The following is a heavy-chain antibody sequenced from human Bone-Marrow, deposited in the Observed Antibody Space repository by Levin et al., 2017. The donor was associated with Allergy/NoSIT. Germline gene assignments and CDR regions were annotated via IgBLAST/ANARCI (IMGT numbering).Heavy chain of an antibody. J-gene: IGHJ5*02. V-gene: IGHV4-59*01. CDR3: ARFYTSGWYWLDP. Sequence: MASETLSLTCTVSGGSIGTSDWSWIRQPPGKGLEWIGFISHAGSTNYNPSLKSRVGISVDTSKNQVFLKVQSVTAADTAVYYCARFYTSGWYWLDPWGQGTLVSVSS. CDR1: GGSIGTSD. CDR2: ISHAGST. D-gene: IGHD6-19*01.